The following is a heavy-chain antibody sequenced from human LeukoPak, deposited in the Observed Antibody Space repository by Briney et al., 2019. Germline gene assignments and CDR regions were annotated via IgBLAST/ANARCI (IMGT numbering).Heavy chain of an antibody. CDR2: INPKRGDT. CDR1: GYTFTGYY. CDR3: ASGRTIFYYYMDV. J-gene: IGHJ6*03. Sequence: GASVKVSCKASGYTFTGYYMHWVRQAPGQGLEWMGWINPKRGDTNYAQKFQGRVTMTRDTSISTVCMELSRLRSDDTAVYYCASGRTIFYYYMDVWGKGTTVTISS. V-gene: IGHV1-2*02. D-gene: IGHD3-3*02.